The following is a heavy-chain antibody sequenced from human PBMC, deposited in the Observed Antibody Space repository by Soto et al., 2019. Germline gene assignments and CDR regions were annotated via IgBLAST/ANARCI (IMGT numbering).Heavy chain of an antibody. CDR2: ISYSGST. CDR1: GGSISSSRYY. V-gene: IGHV4-39*01. Sequence: QLQLQESGPGLVKTSETLSLTCTVSGGSISSSRYYWGWIRQPQGKGLEWIGSISYSGSTYYNPSLKCRVTISVDTSKNQFSLKLSSVTAADTAVYYCARTMEYDFWSGHNTVDYWGQGTLVTVSS. D-gene: IGHD3-3*01. J-gene: IGHJ4*02. CDR3: ARTMEYDFWSGHNTVDY.